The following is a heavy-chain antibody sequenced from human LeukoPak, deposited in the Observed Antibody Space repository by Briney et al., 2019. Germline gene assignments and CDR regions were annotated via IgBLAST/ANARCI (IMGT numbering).Heavy chain of an antibody. CDR1: GYTFTDYY. CDR2: INPNSGGT. V-gene: IGHV1-2*02. CDR3: ARVRIGQQLDKYYYYAMDV. D-gene: IGHD6-13*01. Sequence: GASVKVSCKASGYTFTDYYMHWVRQAPGQGLEWMGWINPNSGGTNFAQKFQGRVIMTTDTSISTAYMEVSRLRSDDTAVYYCARVRIGQQLDKYYYYAMDVWGQGTTVTVSS. J-gene: IGHJ6*02.